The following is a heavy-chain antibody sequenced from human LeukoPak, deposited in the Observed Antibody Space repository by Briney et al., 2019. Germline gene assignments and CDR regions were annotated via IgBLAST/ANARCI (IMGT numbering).Heavy chain of an antibody. CDR1: GFTVSSNY. CDR3: AKDHGAAVVPRRFDY. J-gene: IGHJ4*02. V-gene: IGHV3-53*01. CDR2: IYYAGGDT. Sequence: PGGSLRLSCAASGFTVSSNYMSWVRQAPGKGPEWVSTIYYAGGDTYYADSVKGRFTVSRDNINNALHLQMDSLRVEDTAVYHCAKDHGAAVVPRRFDYWGRGTLVTVSS. D-gene: IGHD2-21*01.